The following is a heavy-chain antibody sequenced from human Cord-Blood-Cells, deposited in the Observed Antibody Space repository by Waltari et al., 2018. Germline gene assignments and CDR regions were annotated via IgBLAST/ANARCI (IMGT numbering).Heavy chain of an antibody. CDR3: AREARYSTSNDY. D-gene: IGHD6-6*01. CDR1: GGAFRCSY. Sequence: QVQLQQWGAGLLKPSGTLSLTCAVSGGAFRCSYCSWIRQPPGQGLECIGENNHSGSTNDNPSIKSRVTISVDTSKNQFSLKLSSVTAADTAVYYCAREARYSTSNDYWGQGTLVTVSS. V-gene: IGHV4-34*01. J-gene: IGHJ4*02. CDR2: NNHSGST.